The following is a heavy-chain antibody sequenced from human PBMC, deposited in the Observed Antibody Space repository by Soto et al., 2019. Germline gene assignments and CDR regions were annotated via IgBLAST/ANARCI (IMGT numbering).Heavy chain of an antibody. Sequence: EVELVESGGGLVKPGGSLRLSCVVSGLKFSDAWMNWVRQAPGKGLEWVGGIKSKAVSETPDYAAPVKGRFSISRDDSKNTLYLQMNSLKTEDTAVYYCTWQSRWNHDVFDVWGQGTMVTVSS. V-gene: IGHV3-15*07. CDR3: TWQSRWNHDVFDV. J-gene: IGHJ3*01. CDR2: IKSKAVSETP. CDR1: GLKFSDAW. D-gene: IGHD1-1*01.